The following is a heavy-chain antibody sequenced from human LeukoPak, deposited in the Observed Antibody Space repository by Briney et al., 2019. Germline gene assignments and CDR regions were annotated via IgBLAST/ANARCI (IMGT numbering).Heavy chain of an antibody. D-gene: IGHD3-3*01. J-gene: IGHJ6*02. CDR1: GFTFSSYG. V-gene: IGHV3-33*01. CDR3: ARDGPPTIFGVVIPLYYYGMDV. Sequence: GGSLRLSCAASGFTFSSYGMHWVRQAPGEGLEWVAGIWYAGSNKYYADSVKGRFTISRDNSKNTLYLQMNSLRAEDTAVYYCARDGPPTIFGVVIPLYYYGMDVWGQGTTVTVSS. CDR2: IWYAGSNK.